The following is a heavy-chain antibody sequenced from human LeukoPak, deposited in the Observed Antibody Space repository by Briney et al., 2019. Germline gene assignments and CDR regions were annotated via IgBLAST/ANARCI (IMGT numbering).Heavy chain of an antibody. CDR2: IYYSGST. CDR1: GGSISSSSYY. CDR3: ASQPRGAEVTYYYYGMDV. D-gene: IGHD5-18*01. V-gene: IGHV4-39*01. Sequence: SETLSLTCTVSGGSISSSSYYWGWIRQPPGKGLEWIASIYYSGSTYYNPSLEGRVTISVDASKNQSSLKLNSVTAADTAVYYCASQPRGAEVTYYYYGMDVWGQGTTVTVSS. J-gene: IGHJ6*02.